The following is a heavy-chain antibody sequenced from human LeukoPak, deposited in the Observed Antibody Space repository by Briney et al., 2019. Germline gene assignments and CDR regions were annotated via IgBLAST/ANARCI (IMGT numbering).Heavy chain of an antibody. J-gene: IGHJ4*02. CDR3: AKLGDIVLMVYAFYFDY. CDR1: GFTFSSYA. CDR2: ISGSGGST. Sequence: HPGGSLRLSCAASGFTFSSYAMSWVRQAPGKGLEWVSAISGSGGSTYYADSVKGRFTISRDNSKNTLYLQVNSLRAEDTAVYYCAKLGDIVLMVYAFYFDYWGQGTLVTVSS. D-gene: IGHD2-8*01. V-gene: IGHV3-23*01.